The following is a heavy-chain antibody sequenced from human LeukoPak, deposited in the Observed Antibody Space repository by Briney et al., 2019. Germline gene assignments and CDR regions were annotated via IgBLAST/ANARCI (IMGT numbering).Heavy chain of an antibody. CDR3: ARDPYYDSSGYYGKVHPRHPSSRNWFDP. CDR2: INHSGST. D-gene: IGHD3-22*01. J-gene: IGHJ5*02. CDR1: GGSFSGYY. Sequence: SETLSLTCAVCGGSFSGYYWSWIRQPPGKGLEWIGEINHSGSTNYNPSLKSRVTISVDTSKNQFSLKLSSVTAADTAVYYCARDPYYDSSGYYGKVHPRHPSSRNWFDPWGQGTLVTVSS. V-gene: IGHV4-34*01.